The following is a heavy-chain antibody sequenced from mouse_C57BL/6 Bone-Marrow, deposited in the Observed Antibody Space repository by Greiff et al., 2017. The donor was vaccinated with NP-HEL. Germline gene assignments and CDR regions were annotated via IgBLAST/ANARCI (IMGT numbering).Heavy chain of an antibody. Sequence: VQLKQSGPELVKPGASVKISCKASGYSFTDYNMNWVKQSNGKSLEWIGVINPNYGTTSYNQKFKGKATLTVDQSSSTAYMQLNSLTSEDSAVYYCAVITTVVANWYFDVWGTGTTVTVSS. J-gene: IGHJ1*03. CDR1: GYSFTDYN. D-gene: IGHD1-1*01. CDR3: AVITTVVANWYFDV. CDR2: INPNYGTT. V-gene: IGHV1-39*01.